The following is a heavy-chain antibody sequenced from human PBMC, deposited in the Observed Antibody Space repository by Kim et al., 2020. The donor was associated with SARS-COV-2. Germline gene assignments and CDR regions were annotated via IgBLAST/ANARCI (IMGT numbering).Heavy chain of an antibody. CDR1: GDSVSSNSAA. CDR3: ARLSQAYCGGDCPNWFDP. CDR2: TYYRSKWYN. V-gene: IGHV6-1*01. D-gene: IGHD2-21*02. Sequence: SQTLSLTCAISGDSVSSNSAAWNWIRQSPSRGLEWLGRTYYRSKWYNDYAVSVKSRITINPDTSKNQFSLQLNSVTPEDTAVYYCARLSQAYCGGDCPNWFDPWGQGTLVTVSS. J-gene: IGHJ5*02.